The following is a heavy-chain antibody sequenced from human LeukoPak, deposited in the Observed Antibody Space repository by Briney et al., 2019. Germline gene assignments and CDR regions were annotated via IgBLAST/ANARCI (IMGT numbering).Heavy chain of an antibody. CDR2: INPNSGGT. CDR3: AKNNGYGDYWYFAL. Sequence: ASVKVSCKASGYTFIDYYIHWVRQAPGEGLEWMGWINPNSGGTNYAQKFQGSVTMTRDTSISTAYMELTRLNSDDTAVYYCAKNNGYGDYWYFALWGRGTLVTVSS. CDR1: GYTFIDYY. D-gene: IGHD5-12*01. V-gene: IGHV1-2*02. J-gene: IGHJ2*01.